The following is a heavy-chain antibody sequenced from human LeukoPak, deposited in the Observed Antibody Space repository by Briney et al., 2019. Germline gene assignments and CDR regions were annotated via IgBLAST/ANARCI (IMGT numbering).Heavy chain of an antibody. Sequence: GGSLRLSCAASGFTFSSYSMNWVRQAPGKGLEWVSSISSSSSYIYYADSVKGRFTISRDNAKNSLYLQMNSLRAEDTAVYYCAKEYGSGRTPFDYWGQGTLVTVSS. J-gene: IGHJ4*02. CDR2: ISSSSSYI. CDR3: AKEYGSGRTPFDY. D-gene: IGHD3-10*01. V-gene: IGHV3-21*04. CDR1: GFTFSSYS.